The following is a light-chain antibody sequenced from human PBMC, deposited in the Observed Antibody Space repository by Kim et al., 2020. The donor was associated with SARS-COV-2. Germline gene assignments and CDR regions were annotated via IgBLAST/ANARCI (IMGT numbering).Light chain of an antibody. CDR3: AAWDDSLNGWV. Sequence: GQRVTVSCSCSRPNIGSNTVTWYQQLPGTAPKLLINSNNQRPSGIPDRFSGSKSGTSASLAISGLQSEDEADYYCAAWDDSLNGWVFGGGTQLTVL. J-gene: IGLJ3*02. CDR2: SNN. CDR1: RPNIGSNT. V-gene: IGLV1-44*01.